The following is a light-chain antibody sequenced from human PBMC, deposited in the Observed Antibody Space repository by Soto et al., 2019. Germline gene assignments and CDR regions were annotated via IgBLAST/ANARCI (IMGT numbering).Light chain of an antibody. CDR3: HSAGSRGTVV. J-gene: IGLJ2*01. V-gene: IGLV3-25*03. CDR1: ALPKQY. Sequence: SYELTQPPSVSVSPGQTARITCSGDALPKQYAYWYQQKPRQAPVLVIYKDSEKPSGIAERFSGSSAGTTVTLTTSGVQAEDEDDYYCHSAGSRGTVVFGGGTKLTVL. CDR2: KDS.